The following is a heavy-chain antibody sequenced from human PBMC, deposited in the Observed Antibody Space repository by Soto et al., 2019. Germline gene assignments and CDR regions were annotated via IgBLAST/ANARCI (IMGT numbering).Heavy chain of an antibody. Sequence: EVQLVESGGGLVQPGRSLRLSCTASGFTFGDYAMSWFRQAPGKGLEWVGFIRSKAYGGTTEYAASVKGRFTISRDDSKSIAYLQMNSLKTEDTAVYYCTNIYDFWSWTPSPPRAFAIWGQGTMVTVSS. CDR2: IRSKAYGGTT. J-gene: IGHJ3*02. CDR1: GFTFGDYA. D-gene: IGHD3-3*01. CDR3: TNIYDFWSWTPSPPRAFAI. V-gene: IGHV3-49*03.